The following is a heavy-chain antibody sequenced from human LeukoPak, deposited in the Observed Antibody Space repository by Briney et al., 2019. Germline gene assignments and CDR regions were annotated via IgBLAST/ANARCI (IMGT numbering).Heavy chain of an antibody. CDR2: INSDGSST. Sequence: GGSLRLSCAASGFTFSSYWMHWVRQAPGKGRVWVSRINSDGSSTSYADSVKGRFTISRDNAKNTLYLQMNSLRAEDTAVYYCARDGELTYYYDSSGYYSPFGDYWGQGTLVTGSS. CDR1: GFTFSSYW. J-gene: IGHJ4*02. CDR3: ARDGELTYYYDSSGYYSPFGDY. D-gene: IGHD3-22*01. V-gene: IGHV3-74*01.